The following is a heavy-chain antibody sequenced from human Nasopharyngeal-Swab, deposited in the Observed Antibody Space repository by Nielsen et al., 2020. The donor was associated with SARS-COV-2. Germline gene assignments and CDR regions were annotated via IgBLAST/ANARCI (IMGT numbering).Heavy chain of an antibody. V-gene: IGHV1-69*13. D-gene: IGHD4-11*01. CDR3: ARERGYSNYFDY. CDR1: GGTFSSYA. CDR2: IIPIFGTA. J-gene: IGHJ4*02. Sequence: SVKVFCKASGGTFSSYAISWVRQAPGQGLEWMGGIIPIFGTANYAQKFQGRVTITADESTSTAYMELSSLRSEDTAVYYCARERGYSNYFDYWGQGTLVTVSS.